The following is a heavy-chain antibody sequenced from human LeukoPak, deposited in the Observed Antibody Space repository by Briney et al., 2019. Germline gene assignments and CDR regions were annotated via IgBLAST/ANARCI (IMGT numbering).Heavy chain of an antibody. V-gene: IGHV1-2*02. D-gene: IGHD2-21*01. CDR2: INPSSGGT. J-gene: IGHJ3*02. CDR3: ARGGVVVLGVMDI. Sequence: GCINPSSGGTNYAQNFQDRVTMTRDTSINTAYMELRRLRSDDTAVYYCARGGVVVLGVMDIWGQGTVVTVSS.